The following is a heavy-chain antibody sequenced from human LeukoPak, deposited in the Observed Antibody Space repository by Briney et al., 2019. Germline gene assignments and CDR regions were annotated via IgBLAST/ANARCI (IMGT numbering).Heavy chain of an antibody. CDR2: IKQDASQE. CDR1: GFTFSRNA. CDR3: ARGVVYPTWSGPHWSDY. Sequence: GGSLRLSCAASGFTFSRNAMNWVRQAPGKGPEWVAHIKQDASQEDHVDSVKGRFTISRDNAKNSLYLQMNSLRAEDTAVYYCARGVVYPTWSGPHWSDYWGQGTLVTVSS. D-gene: IGHD3-3*01. V-gene: IGHV3-7*01. J-gene: IGHJ4*02.